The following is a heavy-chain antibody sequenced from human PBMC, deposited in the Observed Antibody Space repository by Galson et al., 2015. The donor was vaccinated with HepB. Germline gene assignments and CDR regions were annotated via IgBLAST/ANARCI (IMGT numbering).Heavy chain of an antibody. V-gene: IGHV4-31*03. CDR3: ARDKVDWAHFDP. Sequence: TLSLTCTVSGGSISSGGYYWSWIRQHPGKGLEWIGYIYYSGSTYYNPSLKSRVTISVDTSKNQFSLKLSSVTAADTAVYYCARDKVDWAHFDPWGQGTLVTVSS. D-gene: IGHD3/OR15-3a*01. CDR1: GGSISSGGYY. J-gene: IGHJ5*02. CDR2: IYYSGST.